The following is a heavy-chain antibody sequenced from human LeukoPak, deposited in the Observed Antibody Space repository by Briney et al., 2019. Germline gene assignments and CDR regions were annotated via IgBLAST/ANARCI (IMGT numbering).Heavy chain of an antibody. D-gene: IGHD3-22*01. Sequence: GGSLRLSCAASGFTFSSYGMHWVRQAPGKGLEWVAVISYDGSNKYYADSVKGRFTISRDNSKNTLYLQMNSLRAEDTAVYYCAVYYDSSGYGDWGQGTLITVSS. J-gene: IGHJ4*02. CDR2: ISYDGSNK. V-gene: IGHV3-30*03. CDR1: GFTFSSYG. CDR3: AVYYDSSGYGD.